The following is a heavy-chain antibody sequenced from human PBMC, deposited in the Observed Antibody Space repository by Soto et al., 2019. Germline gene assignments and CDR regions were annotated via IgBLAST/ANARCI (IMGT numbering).Heavy chain of an antibody. CDR1: GFTFGTYG. V-gene: IGHV3-33*01. D-gene: IGHD2-21*01. CDR2: IWYDGSVK. CDR3: AIADCGGQCPCDY. Sequence: GGSLRLSCAASGFTFGTYGMHWVRQAPGKGLEWVAGIWYDGSVKTYADSVKGRFSISRDNSQNTVYLQMNTLRAGDTAVYYCAIADCGGQCPCDYWGKGTLLTVSS. J-gene: IGHJ4*02.